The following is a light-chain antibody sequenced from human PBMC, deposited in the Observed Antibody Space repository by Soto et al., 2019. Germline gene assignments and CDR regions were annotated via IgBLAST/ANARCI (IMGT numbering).Light chain of an antibody. J-gene: IGKJ2*01. CDR2: AAS. Sequence: DIQMTQSPSSLSASVGDRVTISCRTSQTIDNYLNWYQQKPGKAPQLLISAASNLQSGVPSRFSGSGSGTDFPLTISRLRPEDYATYYCHQTYNTLYTFGQGTKVEIK. CDR3: HQTYNTLYT. V-gene: IGKV1-39*01. CDR1: QTIDNY.